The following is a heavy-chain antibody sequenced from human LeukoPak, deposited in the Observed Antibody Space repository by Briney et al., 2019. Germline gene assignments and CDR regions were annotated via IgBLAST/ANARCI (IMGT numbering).Heavy chain of an antibody. CDR2: ISAYNGNT. J-gene: IGHJ4*02. V-gene: IGHV1-18*01. CDR1: GYTFTIYG. CDR3: ARGAPRYCSSTSCYESHFDY. D-gene: IGHD2-2*01. Sequence: ASVKVSCKASGYTFTIYGISWVRQAPGQGLEGMGWISAYNGNTNYAQKLQGRVTMTTDTSTSTAYMELRSLRSDDTAVYYCARGAPRYCSSTSCYESHFDYWGQGTLVTVSS.